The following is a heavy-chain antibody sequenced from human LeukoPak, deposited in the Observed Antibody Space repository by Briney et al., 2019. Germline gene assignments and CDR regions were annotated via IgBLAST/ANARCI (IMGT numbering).Heavy chain of an antibody. V-gene: IGHV4-59*01. Sequence: PSETLSLTXSVSGVSIKSYYWNWVRQSPGRGLEWIGYMHHSGSSHYNPFLKSRVSISLDTSKNQFYLRVSSVTAADTAVYYCAGGYGSSWSFDHWGQGTLATVSS. CDR1: GVSIKSYY. CDR3: AGGYGSSWSFDH. D-gene: IGHD2-2*01. CDR2: MHHSGSS. J-gene: IGHJ4*02.